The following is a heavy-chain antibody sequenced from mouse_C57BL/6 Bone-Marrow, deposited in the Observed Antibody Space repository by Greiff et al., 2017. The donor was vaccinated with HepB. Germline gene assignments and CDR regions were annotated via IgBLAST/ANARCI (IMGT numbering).Heavy chain of an antibody. CDR3: ARERITTVVATGAMDY. CDR2: ISYDGIN. V-gene: IGHV3-6*01. CDR1: GYSITSGYY. D-gene: IGHD1-1*01. Sequence: ESGPGLVKPSQSLSLTCSVTGYSITSGYYWNWIRQFPGNKLEWMGYISYDGINNYNPSLKNRISIPRDTSKNQFFLKLNSVTTEDTATYYGARERITTVVATGAMDYGGQGTSVTVSS. J-gene: IGHJ4*01.